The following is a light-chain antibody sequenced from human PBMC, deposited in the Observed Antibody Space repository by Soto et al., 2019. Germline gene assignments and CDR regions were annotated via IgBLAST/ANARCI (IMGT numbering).Light chain of an antibody. CDR3: QQYDKWPYT. J-gene: IGKJ2*01. V-gene: IGKV3-15*01. Sequence: EIVLTQSPATLSVSPGERATLSCRTSQSVGSNLAWYQRKPGQAPRLLMYGAFIRAPGFPVRFRGTGSGSEFTLTISSLQSEDGALSYCQQYDKWPYTFGQGTKVDIK. CDR1: QSVGSN. CDR2: GAF.